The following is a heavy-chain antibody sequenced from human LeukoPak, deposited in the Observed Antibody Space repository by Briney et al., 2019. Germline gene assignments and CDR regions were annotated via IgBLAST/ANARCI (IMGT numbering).Heavy chain of an antibody. D-gene: IGHD6-19*01. CDR2: IWYDGSNK. CDR1: GFTFSSYG. J-gene: IGHJ4*02. V-gene: IGHV3-33*01. CDR3: ARAPVAGEYYFDY. Sequence: GRSLRLSCAASGFTFSSYGMHWVRQAPGKGLEWVAVIWYDGSNKYYADSVKGRFTISRDNSKNTLYLQMNSLRAEDTAVYYCARAPVAGEYYFDYWGQGTLVTVS.